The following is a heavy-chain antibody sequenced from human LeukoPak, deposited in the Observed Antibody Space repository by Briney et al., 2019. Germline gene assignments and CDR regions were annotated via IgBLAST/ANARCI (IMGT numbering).Heavy chain of an antibody. D-gene: IGHD2-15*01. CDR1: GFTFSSYA. J-gene: IGHJ4*02. Sequence: GGSLRLSRAASGFTFSSYAMSWVRQAPGKGLEWVSAISGSGGSTYYADSVKGRFTISRDNSKNTLYLQMNSLRAEDTAVYYCAKVGLGIVVVVAATPGGFDYWGQGTPVTVSS. V-gene: IGHV3-23*01. CDR2: ISGSGGST. CDR3: AKVGLGIVVVVAATPGGFDY.